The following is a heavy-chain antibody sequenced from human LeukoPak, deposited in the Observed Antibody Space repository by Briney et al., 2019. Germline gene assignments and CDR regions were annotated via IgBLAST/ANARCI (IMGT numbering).Heavy chain of an antibody. CDR2: FDPEDGET. D-gene: IGHD2-21*02. J-gene: IGHJ4*02. Sequence: ASVKVSCKVSGYTLTELSMHWVRQAPGKGLEWMGGFDPEDGETIYAQKFQGRVTMTEDTSTDTAYMELSSLRSEDTAVYYCATDPACGGDCSQSGYWGQGTLVTVSS. V-gene: IGHV1-24*01. CDR3: ATDPACGGDCSQSGY. CDR1: GYTLTELS.